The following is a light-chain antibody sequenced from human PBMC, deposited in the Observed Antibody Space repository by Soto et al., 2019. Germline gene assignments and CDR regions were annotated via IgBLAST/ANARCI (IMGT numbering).Light chain of an antibody. CDR1: SSDVGTYNF. V-gene: IGLV2-23*01. CDR2: EDS. CDR3: CSYAGGSTWV. Sequence: QSVLTQPASVSGSPGQSITISCTGTSSDVGTYNFVSWYQQHPGEVPKIMIYEDSKRPSGVSNRFSGSKSGNTASLTISGLQAEDEADYYCCSYAGGSTWVFGGGTKVTVL. J-gene: IGLJ3*02.